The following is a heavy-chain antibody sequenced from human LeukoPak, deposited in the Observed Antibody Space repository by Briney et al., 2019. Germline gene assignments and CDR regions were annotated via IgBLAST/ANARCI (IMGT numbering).Heavy chain of an antibody. CDR3: AREVYCSHTTCYYFDY. J-gene: IGHJ4*02. D-gene: IGHD2/OR15-2a*01. CDR1: GFTFSSYS. V-gene: IGHV3-21*01. CDR2: ISDSSRYI. Sequence: PGGSLRLSCAASGFTFSSYSMNWVRQAPGKGLEWVSSISDSSRYIFYADSVKGRFTISRDNAKNSLYLQMNSLRAEDTAVYYCAREVYCSHTTCYYFDYWGLGTLVTV.